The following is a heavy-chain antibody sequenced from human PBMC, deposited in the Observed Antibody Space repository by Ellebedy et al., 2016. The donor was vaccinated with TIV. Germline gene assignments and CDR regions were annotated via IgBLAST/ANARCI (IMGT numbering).Heavy chain of an antibody. CDR3: ARDQGPRWFDP. Sequence: LRLSXSVSGASLSSTSSYWNWIRQPAGEGPEWIGRVHTSGTTNYNPSLRSRLTMSLDTSKNQFSLSLRSVTAADTAVYYCARDQGPRWFDPWGQGALVTVSS. J-gene: IGHJ5*02. CDR1: GASLSSTSSY. V-gene: IGHV4-61*02. CDR2: VHTSGTT.